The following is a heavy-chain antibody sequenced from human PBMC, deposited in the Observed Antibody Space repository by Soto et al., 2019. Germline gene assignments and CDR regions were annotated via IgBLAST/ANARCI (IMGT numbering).Heavy chain of an antibody. V-gene: IGHV3-23*01. Sequence: PGGSLRLSCAASGFTFSSYAMTWVRQAPGKGLECVSTISKTGGSTYYADSVKGRFTISRDNSKNMLFLQVNSLRADDTALYYCAKDHLTGNGIYDACEIWGQGTMVTASS. D-gene: IGHD3-9*01. CDR1: GFTFSSYA. CDR2: ISKTGGST. CDR3: AKDHLTGNGIYDACEI. J-gene: IGHJ3*02.